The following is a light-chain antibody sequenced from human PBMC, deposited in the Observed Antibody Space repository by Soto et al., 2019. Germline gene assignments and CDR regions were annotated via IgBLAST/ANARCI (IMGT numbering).Light chain of an antibody. CDR2: DAS. J-gene: IGKJ1*01. Sequence: EIVLTQSPATLSLSPGERATLSCRASQSVSSYLAWYQQKPGQAPRIIIYDASNRATGIPARFSGSGSGTDCTLTISSLEPEDFAVYYCQQYNKWPRTFGQGTKVDI. CDR3: QQYNKWPRT. V-gene: IGKV3-11*01. CDR1: QSVSSY.